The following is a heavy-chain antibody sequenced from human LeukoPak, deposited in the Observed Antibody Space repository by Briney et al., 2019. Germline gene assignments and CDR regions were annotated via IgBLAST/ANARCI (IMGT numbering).Heavy chain of an antibody. Sequence: GGSLRLSCAASGFTVSSNYMSWVRRAPGKGLEWLSVIYSGGSTYYADSVKGRFTISRDTSKNTLYLQMTSLRAEDTAVYYCARGGTNAGAFDIWGQGTMVTVSS. CDR2: IYSGGST. D-gene: IGHD2-8*01. J-gene: IGHJ3*02. V-gene: IGHV3-53*01. CDR1: GFTVSSNY. CDR3: ARGGTNAGAFDI.